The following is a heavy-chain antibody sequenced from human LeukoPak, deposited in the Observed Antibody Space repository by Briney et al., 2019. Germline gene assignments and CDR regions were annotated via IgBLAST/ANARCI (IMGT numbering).Heavy chain of an antibody. D-gene: IGHD3-22*01. CDR2: IYYSGST. J-gene: IGHJ4*02. CDR1: GGPISSHY. Sequence: SETLSLTCTVSGGPISSHYWSWIRQPPGKGLEWIGYIYYSGSTNYNPSLKSRVTISVDTSKNQFSLKLSSVTAADTAVYYCARDGEAYDSSGYYDWGQGTLVTVSS. CDR3: ARDGEAYDSSGYYD. V-gene: IGHV4-59*11.